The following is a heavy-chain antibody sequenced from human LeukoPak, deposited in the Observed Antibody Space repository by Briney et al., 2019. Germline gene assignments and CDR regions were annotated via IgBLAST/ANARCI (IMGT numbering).Heavy chain of an antibody. CDR3: ARERSDYGDYGPFDY. CDR1: DGSISSYY. CDR2: IYYSGSS. J-gene: IGHJ4*02. D-gene: IGHD4-17*01. Sequence: SETLSLTCTVSDGSISSYYWSWIRQPPGKGLEWIGYIYYSGSSNYNPSLKSRVTISVDTSKNQFSLKLSSVTAADTAVYYCARERSDYGDYGPFDYWGQGTLVTVSS. V-gene: IGHV4-59*01.